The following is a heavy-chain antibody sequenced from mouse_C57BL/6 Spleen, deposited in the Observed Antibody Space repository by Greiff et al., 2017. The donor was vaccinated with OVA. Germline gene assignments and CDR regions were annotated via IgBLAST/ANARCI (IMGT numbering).Heavy chain of an antibody. J-gene: IGHJ2*01. CDR1: GYTFTSYW. V-gene: IGHV1-50*01. Sequence: VQLQQPGAELVKPGASVKLSCKASGYTFTSYWMQWVKQRPGQGLEWIGEIDPSDSYTNYNQKFKGKATLTVDTSSSTAYMQLISLTSEDSAVYDCARHNYGSSPGYWGQGTTLTVSS. D-gene: IGHD1-1*01. CDR3: ARHNYGSSPGY. CDR2: IDPSDSYT.